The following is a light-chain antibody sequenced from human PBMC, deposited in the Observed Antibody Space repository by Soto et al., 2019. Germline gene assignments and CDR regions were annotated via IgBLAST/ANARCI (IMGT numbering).Light chain of an antibody. CDR3: SSYTTGGSYV. Sequence: QSALTQPASVSGSPGLSIAISCTGTSSDVGGYNSVSWYQQHPGKAHKLMIYDVSNRPSGVSNRFSGSKSGNTASLTISGLQAKDGGDYYCSSYTTGGSYVFGTGTKLTVL. CDR2: DVS. V-gene: IGLV2-14*01. J-gene: IGLJ1*01. CDR1: SSDVGGYNS.